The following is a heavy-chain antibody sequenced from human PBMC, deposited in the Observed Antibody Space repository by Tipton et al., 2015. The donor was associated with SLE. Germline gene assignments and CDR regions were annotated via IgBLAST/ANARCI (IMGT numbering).Heavy chain of an antibody. J-gene: IGHJ3*02. CDR3: ARDSDYDFWRGHLDAFDM. CDR2: IYSGGST. CDR1: GFTASSHY. Sequence: GSLRLSCAASGFTASSHYMSWVRQAPGKGLEWVSVIYSGGSTSYADFVRGRFTISRDSLKNTVYLQMNSLRAEDTAMYLCARDSDYDFWRGHLDAFDMWGQGTMVTVSS. D-gene: IGHD3-3*01. V-gene: IGHV3-53*05.